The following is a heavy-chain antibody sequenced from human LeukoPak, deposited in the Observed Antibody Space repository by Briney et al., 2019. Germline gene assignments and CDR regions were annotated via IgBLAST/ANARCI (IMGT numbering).Heavy chain of an antibody. Sequence: PAGGSLRLSCAASGFTFSSYGMHWVRQAPGKGLEWVAVISYDGSNKYYADSVKGRFTISRDNSKNTLYLQMNSLRAEDTAVYYCARWRAGIAVAVDYWGQGTLVTVSS. CDR3: ARWRAGIAVAVDY. D-gene: IGHD6-19*01. CDR1: GFTFSSYG. J-gene: IGHJ4*02. CDR2: ISYDGSNK. V-gene: IGHV3-30*03.